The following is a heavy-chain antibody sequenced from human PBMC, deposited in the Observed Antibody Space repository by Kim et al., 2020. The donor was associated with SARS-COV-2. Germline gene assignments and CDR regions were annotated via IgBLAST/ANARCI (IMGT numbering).Heavy chain of an antibody. Sequence: GGSLRLSCAASGFTFSSYWMSWVRQAPGKGLEWVANIKQDGSEKYYVDSVKGRFTISRDNAKNSLYLQMNSLRAEDTAVYYCARDPYYYDSSGYSRPFDYWGQGTLVTVSS. CDR2: IKQDGSEK. D-gene: IGHD3-22*01. CDR1: GFTFSSYW. J-gene: IGHJ4*02. CDR3: ARDPYYYDSSGYSRPFDY. V-gene: IGHV3-7*03.